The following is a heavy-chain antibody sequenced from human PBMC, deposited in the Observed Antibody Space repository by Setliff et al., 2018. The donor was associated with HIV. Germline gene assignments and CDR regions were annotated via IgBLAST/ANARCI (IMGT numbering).Heavy chain of an antibody. V-gene: IGHV1-69*06. CDR2: IIPIFGTT. Sequence: SVKVSCKSSGGTFSRYTISWVRQAPGQGLEWMGGIIPIFGTTHYAQKFQGRVSMTEETSTDTAYMEMSSLRSDDTAVYYCAIDVVGGWLRPMPDFWGPGTLVTVSS. CDR3: AIDVVGGWLRPMPDF. D-gene: IGHD2-2*01. J-gene: IGHJ4*02. CDR1: GGTFSRYT.